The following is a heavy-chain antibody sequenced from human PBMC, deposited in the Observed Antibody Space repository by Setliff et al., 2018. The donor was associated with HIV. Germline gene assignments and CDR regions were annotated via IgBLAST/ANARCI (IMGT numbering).Heavy chain of an antibody. J-gene: IGHJ3*02. D-gene: IGHD5-12*01. V-gene: IGHV4-61*09. Sequence: SETLSLTCTVSGGSISSGSDYWSWILQPAGKGLEWIGHIYTSGSTNYNPSLKSRVTISVDTSKNQFSLKLSSVTAEDTAVYYCARARHHGYNFPEAFDIWGQGTMVTVSS. CDR2: IYTSGST. CDR3: ARARHHGYNFPEAFDI. CDR1: GGSISSGSDY.